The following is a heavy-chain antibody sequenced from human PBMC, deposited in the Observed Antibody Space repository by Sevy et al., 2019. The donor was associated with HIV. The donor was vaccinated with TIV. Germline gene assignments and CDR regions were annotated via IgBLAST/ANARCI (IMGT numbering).Heavy chain of an antibody. Sequence: ASVKVSCKASGYTFTTYYMHWVRQAPGQGLEWMGIINPSGGGTSYAQKFQGRVTMTRDTSTSTVYLELSSLRSEDTAVYYCTKDVVATPNYYSGMDVWGQGTTVTASS. CDR3: TKDVVATPNYYSGMDV. D-gene: IGHD2-15*01. J-gene: IGHJ6*02. CDR2: INPSGGGT. CDR1: GYTFTTYY. V-gene: IGHV1-46*03.